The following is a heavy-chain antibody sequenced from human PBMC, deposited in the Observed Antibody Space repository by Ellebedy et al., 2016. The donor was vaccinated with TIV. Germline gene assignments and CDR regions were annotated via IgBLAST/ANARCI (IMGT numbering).Heavy chain of an antibody. J-gene: IGHJ3*02. CDR1: GFTFSSYA. CDR2: ISGSAGSA. D-gene: IGHD4-23*01. Sequence: PGGSLRLSCAASGFTFSSYAMSWVRQAPGRGLEWVSSISGSAGSAYYADSVKGRFTISRDNSKNTLYLQMNSLRVEDTAVYYCAKDYGGNYHGAFDIWGQGTMVTVSS. V-gene: IGHV3-23*01. CDR3: AKDYGGNYHGAFDI.